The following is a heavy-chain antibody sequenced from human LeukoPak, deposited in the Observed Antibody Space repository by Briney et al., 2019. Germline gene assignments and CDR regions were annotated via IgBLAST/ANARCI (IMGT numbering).Heavy chain of an antibody. CDR3: ARDLFIVVVPAADWFDP. CDR1: GYTFTGYY. D-gene: IGHD2-2*01. J-gene: IGHJ5*02. Sequence: ASVKVSCKASGYTFTGYYMHWVRQAPGQGLEWMGWINPNSGGTNYAQKFQGRVTMTRDTSISTAYMELRSLRSDDTAVYYCARDLFIVVVPAADWFDPWGQGTLVTVSS. V-gene: IGHV1-2*02. CDR2: INPNSGGT.